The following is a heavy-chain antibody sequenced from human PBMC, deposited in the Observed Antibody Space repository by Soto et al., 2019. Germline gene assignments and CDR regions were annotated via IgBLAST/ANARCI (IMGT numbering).Heavy chain of an antibody. CDR2: AHHSGRT. CDR1: GGSMTSSNW. J-gene: IGHJ5*02. D-gene: IGHD4-17*01. CDR3: ARETYGDYVGYFDP. Sequence: PXXTLSLPCTVSGGSMTSSNWWNWVRQSPGKGLEWIGEAHHSGRTNYNPSLKSRVTISVDTSKNQFSLKVRSVTAADTAVYYCARETYGDYVGYFDPWGQGIQVTSPQ. V-gene: IGHV4-4*02.